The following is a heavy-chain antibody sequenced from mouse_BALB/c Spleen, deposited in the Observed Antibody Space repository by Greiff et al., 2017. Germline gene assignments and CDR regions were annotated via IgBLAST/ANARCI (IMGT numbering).Heavy chain of an antibody. V-gene: IGHV14-3*02. D-gene: IGHD2-14*01. Sequence: EVKLVESGAELVKPGASVKLSCTASGFNIKDTYMHWVKQRPEQGLEWIGRIDPANGNTKYDPKFQGKATITADTSSNTAYLQLSSLTSEDTAVYYCASDRSYWYCDVWGAGTTVTVSS. J-gene: IGHJ1*01. CDR3: ASDRSYWYCDV. CDR1: GFNIKDTY. CDR2: IDPANGNT.